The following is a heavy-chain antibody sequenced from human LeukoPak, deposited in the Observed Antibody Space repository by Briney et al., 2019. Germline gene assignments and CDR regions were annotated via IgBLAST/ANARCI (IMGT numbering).Heavy chain of an antibody. V-gene: IGHV3-13*01. J-gene: IGHJ4*02. CDR2: IGTAGDT. CDR1: GFTFSSYD. Sequence: GGSLRLSCAASGFTFSSYDMYWVRHATGKGLEWVSAIGTAGDTYYPGSVKGRFTISRENAKNSLYLQMNSLRVGDTAVYYCVRGPYCSGGSCYGHFDYWGQGTLVTASS. CDR3: VRGPYCSGGSCYGHFDY. D-gene: IGHD2-15*01.